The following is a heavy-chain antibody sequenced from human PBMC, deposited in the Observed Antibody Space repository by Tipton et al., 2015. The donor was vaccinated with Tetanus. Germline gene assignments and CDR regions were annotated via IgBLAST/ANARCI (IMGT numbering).Heavy chain of an antibody. Sequence: TLSLTCSVSRGPISSYYWSWIRQPAGKGLEWIGHISNGNPDYSGSLKSRVTLSVDTWKNEVSLKLRSVTAADTGVYYCARGITDGYNRRLDYWGQGILVAVSP. CDR1: RGPISSYY. CDR3: ARGITDGYNRRLDY. D-gene: IGHD5-24*01. J-gene: IGHJ4*02. CDR2: ISNGNP. V-gene: IGHV4-4*07.